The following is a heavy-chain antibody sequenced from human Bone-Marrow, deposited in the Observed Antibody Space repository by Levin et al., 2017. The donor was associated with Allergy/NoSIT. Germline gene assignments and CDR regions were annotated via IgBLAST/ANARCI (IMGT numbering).Heavy chain of an antibody. D-gene: IGHD3-22*01. Sequence: SQTLSLTCTVSGGSISSYYWSWIRQPAGKGLEWIGRIYTSGSTNYNPSLKSRVTMSVDTSKNQFSLKLSSVTAADTAVYYCARVTGYYYDSSGYPFGAFDIWGQGTMVTVSS. CDR2: IYTSGST. CDR3: ARVTGYYYDSSGYPFGAFDI. V-gene: IGHV4-4*07. CDR1: GGSISSYY. J-gene: IGHJ3*02.